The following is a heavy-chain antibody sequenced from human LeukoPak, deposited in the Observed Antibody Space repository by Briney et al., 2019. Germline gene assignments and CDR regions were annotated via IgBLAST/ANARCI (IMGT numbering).Heavy chain of an antibody. Sequence: GGSLRLSCAVSGIDFSGYAMSGVRQAPGKGLEWVSGIGSDGSTYYADSVKGRFTISRDNSKNTLYLQMNSLRAEDTAVYYCARSGDYGDYGWFDPWGQGTLVTVSS. V-gene: IGHV3-23*01. CDR3: ARSGDYGDYGWFDP. CDR2: IGSDGST. J-gene: IGHJ5*02. CDR1: GIDFSGYA. D-gene: IGHD4-17*01.